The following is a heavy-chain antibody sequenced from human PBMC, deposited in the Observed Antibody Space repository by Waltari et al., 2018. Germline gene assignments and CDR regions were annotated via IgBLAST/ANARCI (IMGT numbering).Heavy chain of an antibody. D-gene: IGHD2-21*02. J-gene: IGHJ4*02. CDR2: ICHSGAA. V-gene: IGHV4-38-2*02. CDR1: GYSINSGYH. CDR3: ARDLGSGGNSDY. Sequence: QVQLQESGPGLVKPSETLSLTCAVSGYSINSGYHWGWIRQPPGKGLEWLASICHSGAASYNPSLKSRLTISIDRSKNQFSLKLSSVTAADTAVYYCARDLGSGGNSDYWGQGTLVTVFS.